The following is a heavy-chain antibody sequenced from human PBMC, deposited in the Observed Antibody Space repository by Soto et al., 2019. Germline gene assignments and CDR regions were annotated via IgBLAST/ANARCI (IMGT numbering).Heavy chain of an antibody. J-gene: IGHJ3*02. D-gene: IGHD3-16*01. CDR3: ARSGGIYDGAFDI. CDR1: GGTFSSYT. Sequence: QVQLVQSGAEVKKPGSSVTVSCKASGGTFSSYTISWVRQAPGQGLEWMGRIIPILGIANYAQKFQGRVTITADKSTSTAYMELSSLRSEDTAVYYCARSGGIYDGAFDIWGQGTMVTVSS. V-gene: IGHV1-69*02. CDR2: IIPILGIA.